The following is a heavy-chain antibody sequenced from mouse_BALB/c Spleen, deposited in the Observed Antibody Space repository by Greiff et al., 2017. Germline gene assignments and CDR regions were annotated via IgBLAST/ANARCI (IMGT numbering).Heavy chain of an antibody. CDR2: ISSGGSYT. D-gene: IGHD2-4*01. Sequence: EVQLVESGGGLVKPGGSLKLSCAASGFTFSSYAMSWVRQSPEKRLEWVAEISSGGSYTYYPDTVTGRFTLSRDNAKNTLYLEMSSLRSEDTAMYYCARYDYDVGDYAMDYWGQGTSVTVSS. CDR3: ARYDYDVGDYAMDY. J-gene: IGHJ4*01. CDR1: GFTFSSYA. V-gene: IGHV5-9-4*01.